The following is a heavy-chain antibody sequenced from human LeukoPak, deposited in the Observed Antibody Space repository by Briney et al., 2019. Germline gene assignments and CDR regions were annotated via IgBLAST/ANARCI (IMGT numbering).Heavy chain of an antibody. CDR1: GFSFSDYY. V-gene: IGHV3-11*04. CDR2: ISSSGNTI. D-gene: IGHD5-24*01. Sequence: PGGSLRLSCAASGFSFSDYYMSWIRQAPGKGLEWVSYISSSGNTIHYTDSLKGRFTISRDNARNSLFLQMDSLRAEDTAVYYCARIGDDYNEYLDYWGQGTRVTVSS. J-gene: IGHJ4*02. CDR3: ARIGDDYNEYLDY.